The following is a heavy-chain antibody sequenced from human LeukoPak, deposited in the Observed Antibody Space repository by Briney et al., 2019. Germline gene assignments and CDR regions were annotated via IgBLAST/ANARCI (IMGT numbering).Heavy chain of an antibody. CDR3: ARDQGYCSGGSCGFDP. D-gene: IGHD2-15*01. J-gene: IGHJ5*02. CDR2: IYHSGST. CDR1: GGSISSGGYS. V-gene: IGHV4-30-2*01. Sequence: PSETLSLTCAVSGGSISSGGYSWSWIRQPPGKGLEWIVYIYHSGSTYYNPSLKSRVTISVDRSKNQFSLKLSSVTAADTAVYYCARDQGYCSGGSCGFDPWGQGTLVTVSS.